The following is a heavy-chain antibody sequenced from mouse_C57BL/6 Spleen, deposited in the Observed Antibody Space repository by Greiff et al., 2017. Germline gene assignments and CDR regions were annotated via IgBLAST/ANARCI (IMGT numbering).Heavy chain of an antibody. CDR1: GYTFTDYE. CDR3: TRRTWFAY. Sequence: VQLQESGAELVRPGASVTLSCKASGYTFTDYEMHWVKQTPVHGLEWIGAIDPETGGTAYNQKFKGKAILTADQSSSTAYMELRSLTSEDSAVYYCTRRTWFAYWGQGTLVTVSA. CDR2: IDPETGGT. V-gene: IGHV1-15*01. J-gene: IGHJ3*01.